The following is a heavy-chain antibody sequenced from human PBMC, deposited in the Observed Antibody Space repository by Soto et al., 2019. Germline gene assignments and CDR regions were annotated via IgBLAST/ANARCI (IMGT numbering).Heavy chain of an antibody. J-gene: IGHJ4*02. Sequence: QVQLVQSGAEVKKPGSSVKVSCKASGGTFSSYAISWVRQAPGQGLEWMGGIIPIFGTANYAQKFQGRVTITADESTSTAYMELSSLRSEDTAVYYCARDRTSYYYDSSCYVIFDYWGQGTLVTVSS. CDR1: GGTFSSYA. D-gene: IGHD3-22*01. V-gene: IGHV1-69*12. CDR3: ARDRTSYYYDSSCYVIFDY. CDR2: IIPIFGTA.